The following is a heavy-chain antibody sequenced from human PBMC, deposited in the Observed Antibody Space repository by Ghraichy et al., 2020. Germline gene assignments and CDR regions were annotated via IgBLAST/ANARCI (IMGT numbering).Heavy chain of an antibody. CDR2: IYHSGST. CDR1: GGSISSGGYS. Sequence: SETLSLTCAVSGGSISSGGYSWSWIRQPPGRGLEWIGYIYHSGSTYYNPSLKSRVTISVDRSKNQFSLKLSSVTAADTAVYYCARVKSGGRYYMDVWGKGTTVTVSS. V-gene: IGHV4-30-2*01. CDR3: ARVKSGGRYYMDV. J-gene: IGHJ6*03. D-gene: IGHD3-16*01.